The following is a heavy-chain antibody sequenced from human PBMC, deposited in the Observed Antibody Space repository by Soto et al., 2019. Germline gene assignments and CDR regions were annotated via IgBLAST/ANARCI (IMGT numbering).Heavy chain of an antibody. CDR1: GGSISSYY. D-gene: IGHD1-20*01. CDR3: ARYKSNYYYGMDV. Sequence: SETLSLTCTVSGGSISSYYWSWIRQPPGKGLEWIGYIYYSGITNYKPSLKSRVTISIDTSKNHFSLKLSSVTAADTAVYYCARYKSNYYYGMDVWGQGTTVT. CDR2: IYYSGIT. J-gene: IGHJ6*02. V-gene: IGHV4-59*01.